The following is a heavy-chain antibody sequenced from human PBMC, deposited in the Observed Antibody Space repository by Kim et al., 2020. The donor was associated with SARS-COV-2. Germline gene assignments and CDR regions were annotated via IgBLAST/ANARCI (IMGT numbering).Heavy chain of an antibody. Sequence: SETLSLTCTVSGYSISSGYYWGWIRQPPGKGLEWVGTIYHSGSTYYNPPLKSRLTISVDTSKNQFSLKLSSVTAADTAVYYCARVGRYDSSGSWGQGTPV. CDR3: ARVGRYDSSGS. J-gene: IGHJ5*02. CDR2: IYHSGST. CDR1: GYSISSGYY. D-gene: IGHD3-22*01. V-gene: IGHV4-38-2*02.